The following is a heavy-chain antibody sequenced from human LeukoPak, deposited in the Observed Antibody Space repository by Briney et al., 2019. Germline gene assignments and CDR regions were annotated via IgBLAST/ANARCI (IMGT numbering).Heavy chain of an antibody. CDR1: GCSFSSSGYY. V-gene: IGHV4-39*01. D-gene: IGHD3-16*01. Sequence: KTSETLSLTCTVSGCSFSSSGYYWGWMPQPPGKGLEWVGSIYYSESTYYNPSLKSRVTISVDTSKNQFSLKLSSVTAADTAVYYCARQMGGFWPTGGGVPSFDYWGQGTLVTVSS. CDR3: ARQMGGFWPTGGGVPSFDY. J-gene: IGHJ4*02. CDR2: IYYSEST.